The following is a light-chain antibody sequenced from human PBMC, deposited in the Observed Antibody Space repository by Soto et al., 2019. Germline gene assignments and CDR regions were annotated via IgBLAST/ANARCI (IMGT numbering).Light chain of an antibody. Sequence: EIVMTQSPATLSVSAGEGATLSCRASQSVRSYLAWYQHKPGQSPRLLIYGASTRATGITARFSGSGSGTEFSRTISSLQSEDFAVYYCQQYNNWPGTFGQGTKVEI. CDR1: QSVRSY. CDR3: QQYNNWPGT. J-gene: IGKJ1*01. CDR2: GAS. V-gene: IGKV3-15*01.